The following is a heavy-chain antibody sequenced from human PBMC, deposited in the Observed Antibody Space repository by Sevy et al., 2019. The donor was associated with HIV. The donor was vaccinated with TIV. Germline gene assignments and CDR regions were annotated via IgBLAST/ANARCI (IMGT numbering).Heavy chain of an antibody. CDR1: GYTLTQLS. Sequence: ASVKVSCKVFGYTLTQLSMHWVRQAPGKGLEWMGSFDPEDGETLYAQKLQGRVTLTEDTSADTAYMELNNLRSEDTAVYYCAKTKDYYENSGCPFDYWGQGTLVTVSS. V-gene: IGHV1-24*01. J-gene: IGHJ4*02. D-gene: IGHD3-22*01. CDR3: AKTKDYYENSGCPFDY. CDR2: FDPEDGET.